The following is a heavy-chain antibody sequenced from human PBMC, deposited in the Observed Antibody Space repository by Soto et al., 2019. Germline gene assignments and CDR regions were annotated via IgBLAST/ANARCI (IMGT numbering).Heavy chain of an antibody. CDR1: GYTLTELS. V-gene: IGHV1-24*01. CDR2: FDPEDGET. CDR3: TFLSTVTTDYYGMDV. J-gene: IGHJ6*02. D-gene: IGHD4-17*01. Sequence: ASVKVSCKVSGYTLTELSMHWVRQAPGKGLEWMGGFDPEDGETIYAQKFQGRVTMTEDTSTDTAYMELSSLRSEDTAVYYCTFLSTVTTDYYGMDVWGQGTTVTVSS.